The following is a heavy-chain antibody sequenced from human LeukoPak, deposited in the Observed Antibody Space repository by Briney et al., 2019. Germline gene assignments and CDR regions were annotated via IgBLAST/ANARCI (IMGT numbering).Heavy chain of an antibody. V-gene: IGHV3-49*03. CDR2: IRSKTYGGTT. Sequence: GRSLRLSCTASGFTFGDYAMSWFRQAPGKGLEWVGFIRSKTYGGTTGYAASVKDTFSISRDDSKSVVYLQMNSLKTEDTAFYYCTRGVGQQLIPPDYWGQGTLVTVSS. CDR1: GFTFGDYA. CDR3: TRGVGQQLIPPDY. D-gene: IGHD6-13*01. J-gene: IGHJ4*02.